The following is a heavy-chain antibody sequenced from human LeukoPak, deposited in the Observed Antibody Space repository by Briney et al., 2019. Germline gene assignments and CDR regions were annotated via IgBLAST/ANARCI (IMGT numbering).Heavy chain of an antibody. CDR1: GYTFNSYG. Sequence: ASVKVSCKASGYTFNSYGISWVRQAPGQGLEWMGWISAYNGHTNYAQKFQGRVTMTTDTSTSTAYMELSSLRSEDTAVYYCATEAGTGYFDYWGQGTLVTVSS. D-gene: IGHD6-19*01. V-gene: IGHV1-18*01. CDR2: ISAYNGHT. CDR3: ATEAGTGYFDY. J-gene: IGHJ4*02.